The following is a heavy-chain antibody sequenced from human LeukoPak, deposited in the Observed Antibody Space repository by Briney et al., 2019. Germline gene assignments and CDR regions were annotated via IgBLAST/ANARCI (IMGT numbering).Heavy chain of an antibody. D-gene: IGHD1-1*01. CDR1: GYTFTGYY. Sequence: GASVKVSCKTSGYTFTGYYMHWVRQAPGQGLEWMGIINPSGGSTSYAQKFQGRVTMTTDTSTSTAYMELRSLRSDDTAVYYCARVGTDYWGQGTLVTVSS. J-gene: IGHJ4*02. CDR2: INPSGGST. V-gene: IGHV1-46*01. CDR3: ARVGTDY.